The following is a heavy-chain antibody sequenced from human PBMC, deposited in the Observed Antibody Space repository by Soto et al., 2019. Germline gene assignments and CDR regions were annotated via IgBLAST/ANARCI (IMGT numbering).Heavy chain of an antibody. J-gene: IGHJ4*01. Sequence: ASGNVSCKASGYRFTKSAMHWVRQAPGQPLEWMGWISGDSGNSKHSPKFKALGTITRDPSASTAYMELGSLRSEDPTLYYYGRRGCAASNFKSDYWGQGTLVNVSS. CDR3: GRRGCAASNFKSDY. V-gene: IGHV1-3*01. D-gene: IGHD6-13*01. CDR1: GYRFTKSA. CDR2: ISGDSGNS.